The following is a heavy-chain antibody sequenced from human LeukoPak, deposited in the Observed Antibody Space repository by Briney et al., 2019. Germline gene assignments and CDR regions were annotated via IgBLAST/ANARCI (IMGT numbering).Heavy chain of an antibody. D-gene: IGHD3-10*01. Sequence: ASVKVSCKASGYTFTDYYMHWVRQAPGQGLEWMGWINPKSGGTNNAQKFQGRVTMTRDTSISTAYMELSSLRSDDTAVYYCARDFDRLLWFGELYNYWGQGTLVTVSS. CDR3: ARDFDRLLWFGELYNY. J-gene: IGHJ4*02. CDR2: INPKSGGT. CDR1: GYTFTDYY. V-gene: IGHV1-2*02.